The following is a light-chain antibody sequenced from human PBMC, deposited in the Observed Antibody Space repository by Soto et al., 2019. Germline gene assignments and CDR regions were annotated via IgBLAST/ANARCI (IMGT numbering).Light chain of an antibody. CDR3: CSYAGSSTVV. CDR1: SSDVGSYNL. CDR2: EGS. Sequence: SALTQPASVSGSPGQSITISCTGTSSDVGSYNLVSWYQQHPGKAPKLMIYEGSKRPSGVSNRLSGSKSGNTASLTLSGLQSVDEADYYCCSYAGSSTVVFGGGTKLTVL. V-gene: IGLV2-23*01. J-gene: IGLJ2*01.